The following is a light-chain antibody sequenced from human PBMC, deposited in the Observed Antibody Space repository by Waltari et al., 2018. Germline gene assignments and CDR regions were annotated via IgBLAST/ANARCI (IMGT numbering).Light chain of an antibody. V-gene: IGLV1-44*01. CDR1: SPNIGTNP. CDR2: SNN. J-gene: IGLJ1*01. CDR3: AAWDDTLNGYV. Sequence: QSVLTQPPSTSGTPGQRVTISCSGSSPNIGTNPVNWYQHLPGTAPKLLIYSNNQRPSGVPGRFSGSKSGTSASLAISGLQSEDEADYYCAAWDDTLNGYVFGTGTKVTVL.